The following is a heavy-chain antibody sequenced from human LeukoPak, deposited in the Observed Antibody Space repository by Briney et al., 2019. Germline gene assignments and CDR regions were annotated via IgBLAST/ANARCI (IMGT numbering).Heavy chain of an antibody. CDR3: ARDRLPGLDYYYYGMDV. V-gene: IGHV4-31*03. CDR1: GGSISSGGYY. J-gene: IGHJ6*02. Sequence: SETLSLTCTVSGGSISSGGYYWSWIRHPPGKGLEWIGYIYYSGSTYYNPSLKSRVTISVDTSKNQFSLKLSSVTAADTAVYYCARDRLPGLDYYYYGMDVWGQGTTVTVSS. D-gene: IGHD3/OR15-3a*01. CDR2: IYYSGST.